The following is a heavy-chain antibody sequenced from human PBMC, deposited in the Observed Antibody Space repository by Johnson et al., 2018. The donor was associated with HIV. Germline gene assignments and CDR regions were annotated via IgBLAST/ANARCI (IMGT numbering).Heavy chain of an antibody. D-gene: IGHD1-26*01. J-gene: IGHJ3*02. CDR3: AKAPIVGTHGGLGAFDI. CDR1: GFTFSDYY. Sequence: QPGRSLRLSCAASGFTFSDYYMSWIRQAPGKGLEWVSYISSSGTAKYYADSVKGRFTISRDNAKNTLYLQMNSLRAEDTAVYYCAKAPIVGTHGGLGAFDIWGQGTMVTVSS. V-gene: IGHV3-11*01. CDR2: ISSSGTAK.